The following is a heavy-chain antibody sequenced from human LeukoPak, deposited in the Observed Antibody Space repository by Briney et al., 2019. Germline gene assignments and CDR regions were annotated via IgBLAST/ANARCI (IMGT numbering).Heavy chain of an antibody. CDR3: AKDSSGSYYYGSAFDP. CDR2: IRYDGSNK. D-gene: IGHD3-10*01. J-gene: IGHJ5*02. Sequence: GGSLRLSYAASGFTFSSYGMHWVRQAPGKGLEWVAFIRYDGSNKYYADSVKGRFTISRDNSKNTLYLQMNSLRAEDTAVYYCAKDSSGSYYYGSAFDPWGQGTLVTVSS. V-gene: IGHV3-30*02. CDR1: GFTFSSYG.